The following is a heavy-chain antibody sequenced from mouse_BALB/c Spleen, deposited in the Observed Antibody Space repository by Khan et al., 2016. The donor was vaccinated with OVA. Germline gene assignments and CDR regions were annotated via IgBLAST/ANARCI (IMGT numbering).Heavy chain of an antibody. CDR3: ARENYYGRSCYAMDY. V-gene: IGHV1S41*01. CDR2: IGPGSSNT. D-gene: IGHD1-1*01. Sequence: DLVKPGASVKLSCKASGYTFTSYWINWIKQRPGQGLEWIGRIGPGSSNTYYNEMFKGKATLTVDTSSSTAYIQLSSLSSEDSAVYFFARENYYGRSCYAMDYWGQGTSVTVSS. CDR1: GYTFTSYW. J-gene: IGHJ4*01.